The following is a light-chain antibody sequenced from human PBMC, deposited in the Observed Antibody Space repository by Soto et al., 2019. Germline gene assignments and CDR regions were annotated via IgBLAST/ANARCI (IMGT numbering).Light chain of an antibody. J-gene: IGKJ5*01. CDR3: QQRSNWLIT. CDR2: GAS. V-gene: IGKV3-11*01. Sequence: EIVMTQSPATLSVSPGERATLSCRASQRVSNNFAWYQQKPGQAPRLLIYGASTRATGIPARFSGSGSGTDFTLTTSSLEPEDFAVYFCQQRSNWLITFGQGTRLEI. CDR1: QRVSNN.